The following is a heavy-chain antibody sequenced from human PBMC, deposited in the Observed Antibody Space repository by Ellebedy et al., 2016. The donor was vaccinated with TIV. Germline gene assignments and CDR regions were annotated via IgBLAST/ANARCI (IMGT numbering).Heavy chain of an antibody. Sequence: GESLKISXKGSGYRFANYWIGWVRQMPGKGLEWMGIIYPGDSDTRYSPSFQGQVTISADKSISTAYLQWSSLKASDTAMYYCARQPDYGDYHFDYWGQGTLVTVSS. J-gene: IGHJ4*02. CDR2: IYPGDSDT. D-gene: IGHD4-17*01. V-gene: IGHV5-51*01. CDR3: ARQPDYGDYHFDY. CDR1: GYRFANYW.